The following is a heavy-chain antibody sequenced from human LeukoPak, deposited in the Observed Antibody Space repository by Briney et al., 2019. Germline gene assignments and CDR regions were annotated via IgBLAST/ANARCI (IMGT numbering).Heavy chain of an antibody. CDR1: GFTFGDYA. V-gene: IGHV3-49*01. CDR3: TRDRGAYNLYDY. J-gene: IGHJ4*02. CDR2: IRSKAYGETA. Sequence: GGSLRLSCTASGFTFGDYAMSWIRQAPGKGLEWVGFIRSKAYGETADYAASVKGRFTISRDGSKAIAYLQMNSLKTEDTAVYHCTRDRGAYNLYDYWGQGTLVTVSS. D-gene: IGHD1-1*01.